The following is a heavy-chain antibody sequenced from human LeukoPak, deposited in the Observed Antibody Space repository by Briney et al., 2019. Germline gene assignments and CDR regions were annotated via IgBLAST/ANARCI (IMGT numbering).Heavy chain of an antibody. Sequence: ASVKVSCTASGYTFTGYYMHWVRQAPGQGLEWMGWINPNSGDTNYAQKFQGRVTMTRDTSISTAYMELSRLTSDDMTVYYCARSVAATPCNWFDPWGQGTLVTVSS. D-gene: IGHD2-15*01. CDR3: ARSVAATPCNWFDP. J-gene: IGHJ5*02. V-gene: IGHV1-2*02. CDR1: GYTFTGYY. CDR2: INPNSGDT.